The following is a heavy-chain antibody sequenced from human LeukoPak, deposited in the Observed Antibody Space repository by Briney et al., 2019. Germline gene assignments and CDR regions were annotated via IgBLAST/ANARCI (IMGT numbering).Heavy chain of an antibody. D-gene: IGHD2-21*02. Sequence: PSETLSLTCTVSAGSICSGSYYGSWIRQPAGKGLEWIGRIYTSGSTNYNPSLKCRVTITVDTSKNQFSLKLSSGTAGDTAVYYCSRDPYVVVTATTDDYWGQGTLVTVSS. CDR1: AGSICSGSYY. V-gene: IGHV4-61*02. CDR2: IYTSGST. J-gene: IGHJ4*02. CDR3: SRDPYVVVTATTDDY.